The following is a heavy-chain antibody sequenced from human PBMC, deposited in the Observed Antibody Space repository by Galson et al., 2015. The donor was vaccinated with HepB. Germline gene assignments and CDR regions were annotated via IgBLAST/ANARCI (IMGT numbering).Heavy chain of an antibody. V-gene: IGHV4-39*01. CDR2: IYYSGST. CDR1: GGSISSSSYY. CDR3: ARLTALANEYYYYGMDV. D-gene: IGHD5-18*01. J-gene: IGHJ6*02. Sequence: LSLTCTVSGGSISSSSYYWGGIRQPQGKGLEGIGSIYYSGSTYYNPSLKSRVTISLDTSKNQFSLKLSSVTTADTAVYYCARLTALANEYYYYGMDVWGQGTTVTVSS.